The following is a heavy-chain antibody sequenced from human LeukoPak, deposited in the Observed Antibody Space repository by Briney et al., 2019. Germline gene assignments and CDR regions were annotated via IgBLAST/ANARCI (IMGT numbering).Heavy chain of an antibody. CDR2: ISGSGGST. J-gene: IGHJ4*02. CDR1: GFTFRRYG. D-gene: IGHD6-13*01. V-gene: IGHV3-23*01. CDR3: ATSRGSWPDYFDY. Sequence: GGTLRLSCAASGFTFRRYGMGWVRQAPGKGLEWVSAISGSGGSTYYGDSVKGRFTSSRDNSKNTLYLQMNSLRAEDTAVYYCATSRGSWPDYFDYWGQGTLVTVSS.